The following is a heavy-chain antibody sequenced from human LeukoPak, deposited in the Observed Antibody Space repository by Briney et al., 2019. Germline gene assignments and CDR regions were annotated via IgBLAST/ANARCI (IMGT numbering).Heavy chain of an antibody. J-gene: IGHJ4*02. CDR2: ISWNSGSI. CDR1: GFMFSSYA. D-gene: IGHD4-17*01. V-gene: IGHV3-9*01. Sequence: PGGSLRLSCAASGFMFSSYAMHWVRQAPGKGLEWVSGISWNSGSIGYADSVKGRFTISRDNAKNSLYLQMNSLRAEDTALYYCAKDNKHGDHYGGFDYWGQGTLVTVSS. CDR3: AKDNKHGDHYGGFDY.